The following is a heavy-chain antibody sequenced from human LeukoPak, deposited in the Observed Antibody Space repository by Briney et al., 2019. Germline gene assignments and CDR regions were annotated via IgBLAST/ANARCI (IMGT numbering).Heavy chain of an antibody. J-gene: IGHJ4*02. Sequence: ASVKVSCKASGYTFTGYYMHWVRQAPGQGLEWMGWINPNSGGTNYAQKFQGRVTMTRDTSISTAYMELSRLRSDDTAVYYCARATGYYYDSSGYYYIGYWGQGTLVTVSS. CDR2: INPNSGGT. V-gene: IGHV1-2*02. CDR3: ARATGYYYDSSGYYYIGY. D-gene: IGHD3-22*01. CDR1: GYTFTGYY.